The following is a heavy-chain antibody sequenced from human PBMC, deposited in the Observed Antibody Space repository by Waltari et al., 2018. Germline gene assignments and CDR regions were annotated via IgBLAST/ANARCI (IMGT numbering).Heavy chain of an antibody. V-gene: IGHV4-34*01. CDR3: ARESAGGGYCSGGICTPTVVDY. CDR1: GGSFSGYY. J-gene: IGHJ4*02. D-gene: IGHD2-15*01. Sequence: QVQLQQWGAGLLKPSETLSLTCAVYGGSFSGYYWSWIRQPPGKGLEWIGEINHSGSTNNNPSLKSRVTISVDTSKNQFSLKLSSVTAADTAVYYCARESAGGGYCSGGICTPTVVDYWGQGTLVTVSS. CDR2: INHSGST.